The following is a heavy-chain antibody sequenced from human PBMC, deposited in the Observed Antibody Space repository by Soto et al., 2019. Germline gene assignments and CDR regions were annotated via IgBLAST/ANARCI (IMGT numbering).Heavy chain of an antibody. CDR3: ARAGAAAAHYYYYGMDV. CDR1: GGSISSYY. D-gene: IGHD6-13*01. CDR2: IYYSGST. J-gene: IGHJ6*02. Sequence: SETLSLTCTVSGGSISSYYWSWIRQPPGKGLEWIGYIYYSGSTNYNPSLKSRVTISVDTSKNQFSLKLSSVTAADTAVYYCARAGAAAAHYYYYGMDVWGQGTTVTVSS. V-gene: IGHV4-59*01.